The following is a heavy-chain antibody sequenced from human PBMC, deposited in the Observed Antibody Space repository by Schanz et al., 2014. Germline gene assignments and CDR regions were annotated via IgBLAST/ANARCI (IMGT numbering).Heavy chain of an antibody. CDR2: ISGRGDST. J-gene: IGHJ4*02. CDR3: AKVREWWPYYFDY. D-gene: IGHD2-15*01. V-gene: IGHV3-23*04. CDR1: GFSFSTYA. Sequence: EVQLVESGGDLVQPGGSLRLSCAASGFSFSTYAMNWVRQAPGKGLEWVSLISGRGDSTHYADSVKGRFTISRDTAKNTLFLQMNSLRAEDTAVYYCAKVREWWPYYFDYWGQGTLVTVSS.